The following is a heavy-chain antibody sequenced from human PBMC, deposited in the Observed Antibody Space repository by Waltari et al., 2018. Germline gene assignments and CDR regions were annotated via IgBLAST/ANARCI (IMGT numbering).Heavy chain of an antibody. CDR1: GFTFDDYT. D-gene: IGHD3-16*01. CDR2: ISWDGGST. Sequence: EVQLVESGGVVVQPGGSLRLSCAASGFTFDDYTMHWVRPAPGKGLEWVSLISWDGGSTYYADSVKGRFTISRDNSKNSLYLQMNSLRTEDTALYYCAKDIRPLGSHDAFDIWGQGTMVTVSS. J-gene: IGHJ3*02. CDR3: AKDIRPLGSHDAFDI. V-gene: IGHV3-43*01.